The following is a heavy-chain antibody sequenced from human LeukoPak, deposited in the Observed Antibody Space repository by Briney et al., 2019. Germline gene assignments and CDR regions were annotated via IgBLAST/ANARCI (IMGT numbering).Heavy chain of an antibody. D-gene: IGHD3-3*01. CDR2: IHYSGIT. Sequence: SETLSLTCNVSGGSISTYYWSWIRQPPGKGLEWIGYIHYSGITNYNPSLKSRVTTSVDTSKNQFSLKLTSVTAADTAVYYCARESVLRFLEWSTAGHAFDIWGQGTMVTVSS. V-gene: IGHV4-59*13. CDR1: GGSISTYY. J-gene: IGHJ3*02. CDR3: ARESVLRFLEWSTAGHAFDI.